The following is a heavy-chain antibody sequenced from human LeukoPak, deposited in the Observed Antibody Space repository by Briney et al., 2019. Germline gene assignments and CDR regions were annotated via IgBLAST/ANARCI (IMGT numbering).Heavy chain of an antibody. CDR2: IYHSGST. Sequence: PSGTLSLTCAVSGDSISSTNWWSWVRQPPGKGLEWIGEIYHSGSTNYNPSLKSRVNISVDKSKNQFSLKVTSVTAADTALYYCARPKLGDAFGIWGQGTVVIVSS. J-gene: IGHJ3*02. CDR1: GDSISSTNW. CDR3: ARPKLGDAFGI. V-gene: IGHV4-4*02. D-gene: IGHD7-27*01.